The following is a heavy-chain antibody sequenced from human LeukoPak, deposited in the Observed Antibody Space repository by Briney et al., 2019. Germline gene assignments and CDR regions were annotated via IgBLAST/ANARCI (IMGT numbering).Heavy chain of an antibody. J-gene: IGHJ1*01. CDR1: GGSISSYY. V-gene: IGHV4-59*01. CDR3: ARVGIRCSGGSCHSQYFQH. CDR2: IYYSGST. Sequence: SETLYLTCTVSGGSISSYYWSWIRQPPGKGLEWIGYIYYSGSTNYNPSLKSRVTISVDTSKNQFSLKLSSVTAADTAVYYCARVGIRCSGGSCHSQYFQHWGQGTLVTVSS. D-gene: IGHD2-15*01.